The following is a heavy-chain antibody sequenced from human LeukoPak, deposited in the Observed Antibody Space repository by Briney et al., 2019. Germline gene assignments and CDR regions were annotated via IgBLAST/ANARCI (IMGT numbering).Heavy chain of an antibody. Sequence: GASVKVSCKASGYTFTSYGISWVRQAPGQGLEWMGWISAYNGNTNYAQKLQGRVTMTTDSSTSTAYMELRSLRSDDTAVYYCARSNYYYGSGSYGLPGSVYYYYYMDVWGKGTTVTISS. J-gene: IGHJ6*03. D-gene: IGHD3-10*01. CDR2: ISAYNGNT. CDR3: ARSNYYYGSGSYGLPGSVYYYYYMDV. V-gene: IGHV1-18*01. CDR1: GYTFTSYG.